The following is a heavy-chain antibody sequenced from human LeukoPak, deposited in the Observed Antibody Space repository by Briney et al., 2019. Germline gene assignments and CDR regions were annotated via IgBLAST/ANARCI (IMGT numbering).Heavy chain of an antibody. CDR1: GFTFSSYA. Sequence: GGSLRLSCAASGFTFSSYAMTWVRQAPGKGLEWVGRIKRKTDGGTTDYAAPVKGRFTISRDDSKNTLYLKMNSLKTEDTAVYYCTATLGYWGQGILVTVSS. CDR3: TATLGY. CDR2: IKRKTDGGTT. J-gene: IGHJ4*02. V-gene: IGHV3-15*01.